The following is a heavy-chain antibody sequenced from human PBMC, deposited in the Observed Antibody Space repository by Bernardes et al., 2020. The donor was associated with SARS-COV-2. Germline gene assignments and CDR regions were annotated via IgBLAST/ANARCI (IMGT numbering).Heavy chain of an antibody. V-gene: IGHV4-59*01. CDR1: GGSISSYY. Sequence: SETLSLTCTVSGGSISSYYWSWIRQPPGKGLEWIGYIYYSGSTNYNPSLKSRVTISVDTSKNQFSLKLSSVTAADTAVYYCARDHRTIFGEYGVGVWGKGTTVTVSS. CDR3: ARDHRTIFGEYGVGV. D-gene: IGHD3-3*01. CDR2: IYYSGST. J-gene: IGHJ6*04.